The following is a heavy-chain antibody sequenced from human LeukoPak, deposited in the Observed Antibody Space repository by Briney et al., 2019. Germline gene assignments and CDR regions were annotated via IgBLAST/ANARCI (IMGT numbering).Heavy chain of an antibody. J-gene: IGHJ4*02. CDR3: ASEDYYGSGSLQR. Sequence: SETLSLTCTVSGGSISSYYWSWIRQPPGKGLKWIGNIYYSGYTTYSPSLRSRVTISVDTSKNQFSLKLSSVTAADTAVYYCASEDYYGSGSLQRWGQGTLVTVSS. CDR2: IYYSGYT. CDR1: GGSISSYY. D-gene: IGHD3-10*01. V-gene: IGHV4-59*01.